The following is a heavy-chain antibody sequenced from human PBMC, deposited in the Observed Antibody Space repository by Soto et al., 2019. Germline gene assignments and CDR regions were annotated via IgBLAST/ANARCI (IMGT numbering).Heavy chain of an antibody. V-gene: IGHV1-8*01. CDR2: MQPSTGRT. Sequence: VASVKVSCKASGYSFTSLDINWVRQTAGQGLEWMGWMQPSTGRTGYAQKFQGRVTMTRDTSINTAYMELTTLTSDDTAFYYCARGVSAGVDYWGQGTLVTVLL. D-gene: IGHD1-26*01. J-gene: IGHJ4*02. CDR3: ARGVSAGVDY. CDR1: GYSFTSLD.